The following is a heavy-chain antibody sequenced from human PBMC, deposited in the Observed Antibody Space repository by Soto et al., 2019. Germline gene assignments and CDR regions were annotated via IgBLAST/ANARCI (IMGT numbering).Heavy chain of an antibody. V-gene: IGHV4-61*01. CDR2: IYYSGST. Sequence: QVQLQESGPGLVKPSETLSLTCTVSGGSVSSGSYYWSWIRQPPGKGLEWIGYIYYSGSTNYNPSLKSRVTISVDTSKNQFSLKLSSVTAADTAVYYCASRLSSRDGYNQALRYWGQGTLVTVSS. J-gene: IGHJ4*02. CDR1: GGSVSSGSYY. CDR3: ASRLSSRDGYNQALRY. D-gene: IGHD2-2*01.